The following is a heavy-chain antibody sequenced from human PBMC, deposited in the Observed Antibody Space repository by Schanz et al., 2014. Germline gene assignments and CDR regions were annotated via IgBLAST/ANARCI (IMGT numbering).Heavy chain of an antibody. J-gene: IGHJ3*01. V-gene: IGHV3-23*01. CDR1: GLIFSNYV. CDR2: IGTSGGT. Sequence: EVQLLESGGGLVQPGGSLKLSCAASGLIFSNYVMSWVRQAPGKGLEWVSTIGTSGGTNYAESVKGRFTISRDNSKNTLFLQMNSLETEDTAVYYCTTDNGHFAFDFWGQGTMVTVSS. CDR3: TTDNGHFAFDF. D-gene: IGHD2-8*01.